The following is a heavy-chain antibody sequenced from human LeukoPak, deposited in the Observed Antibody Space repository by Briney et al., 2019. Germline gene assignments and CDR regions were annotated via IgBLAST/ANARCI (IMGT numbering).Heavy chain of an antibody. CDR3: ARVATHPAVYYYYYYMDV. D-gene: IGHD3-3*02. CDR2: INHSGST. J-gene: IGHJ6*03. V-gene: IGHV4-34*01. Sequence: SETLSLTCAAYGGSFSGYYWSWVRQPPGKGLEWIGEINHSGSTYYNPSLKSRVTISVDTSKNQFSLKLSSVTAADTAVYYCARVATHPAVYYYYYYMDVWGKGTTVTVSS. CDR1: GGSFSGYY.